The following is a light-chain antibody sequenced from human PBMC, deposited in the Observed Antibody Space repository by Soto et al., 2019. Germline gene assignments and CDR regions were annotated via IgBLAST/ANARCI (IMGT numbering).Light chain of an antibody. CDR1: QSVSSK. J-gene: IGKJ1*01. Sequence: EIWMTQSPATLSVSPGERATLSCGASQSVSSKLAWYQQKPGQAPRLLIYDASTRATGIPARFSGSGSGTEFTLTISSLQPEDFAVYYCQQFNNWPRTFGQGTKVDIK. CDR3: QQFNNWPRT. V-gene: IGKV3-15*01. CDR2: DAS.